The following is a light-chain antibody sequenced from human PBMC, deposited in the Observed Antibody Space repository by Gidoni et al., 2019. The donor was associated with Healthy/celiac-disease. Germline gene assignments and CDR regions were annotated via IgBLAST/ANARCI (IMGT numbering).Light chain of an antibody. V-gene: IGKV1-39*01. Sequence: RVTITCRASQSIRSYLNWYQQKPGKAPKLLIYAASILQSGVPSRFSGSGSGTDFTLTLSSLQPEDFATYYCQQSYSTPITFGQGTRLEIK. CDR1: QSIRSY. CDR3: QQSYSTPIT. CDR2: AAS. J-gene: IGKJ5*01.